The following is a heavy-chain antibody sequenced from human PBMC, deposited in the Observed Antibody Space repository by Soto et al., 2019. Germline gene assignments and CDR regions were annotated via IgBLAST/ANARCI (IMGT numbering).Heavy chain of an antibody. D-gene: IGHD2-21*02. CDR2: IIPILGIA. J-gene: IGHJ3*02. V-gene: IGHV1-69*02. CDR3: ARGMDLDGGNSIPFDI. Sequence: QVQLVQSGAEVKKPGSSVKVSCKASGGTFSSYTISWVRQAPGQGLEWMGRIIPILGIANYAQKFQGRVTITADKSTSTAYMELSSLRSEDTAVYYCARGMDLDGGNSIPFDIWGQGTMVTVSS. CDR1: GGTFSSYT.